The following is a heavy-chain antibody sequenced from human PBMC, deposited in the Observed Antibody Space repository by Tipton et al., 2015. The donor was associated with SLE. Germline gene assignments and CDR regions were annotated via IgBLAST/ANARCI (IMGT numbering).Heavy chain of an antibody. CDR2: INHSGST. D-gene: IGHD3-22*01. CDR3: ARHYYDSSGFDY. Sequence: LRLSCAVYGGSFSGYYWSWIRQPPGKGLEWIGEINHSGSTNYNPSLKSRVTISVDTSKNQFSLKLSSVTAADTAVYYCARHYYDSSGFDYWGQGTLVTVSS. J-gene: IGHJ4*02. V-gene: IGHV4-34*01. CDR1: GGSFSGYY.